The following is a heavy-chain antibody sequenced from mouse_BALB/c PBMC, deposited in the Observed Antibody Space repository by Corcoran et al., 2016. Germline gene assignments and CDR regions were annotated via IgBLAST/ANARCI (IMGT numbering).Heavy chain of an antibody. CDR1: GYTFTNYG. CDR3: ARAHYAMDY. J-gene: IGHJ4*01. V-gene: IGHV9-3-1*01. Sequence: QIQLVQSGPELKKPGETVKISCKASGYTFTNYGMNWVKQAPGKGLKWMGWINTYTGEPTYADAFKGRFAFSLETSASTAYLQINNLKNEDTATYFCARAHYAMDYLGQGTSVTVSS. CDR2: INTYTGEP.